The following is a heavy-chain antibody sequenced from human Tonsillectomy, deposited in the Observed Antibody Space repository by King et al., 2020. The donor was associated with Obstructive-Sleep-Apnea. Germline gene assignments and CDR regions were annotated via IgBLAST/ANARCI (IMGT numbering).Heavy chain of an antibody. CDR1: GFTFSSYA. J-gene: IGHJ4*02. CDR2: ISYDGSNK. CDR3: ARDYGDYEFFDY. Sequence: HVQLVESGGGVVQPGRSLRLSCAASGFTFSSYAMHWVRQAPGKGLEWVAVISYDGSNKYYADSVKGRFTISRDNSKNTLYLQMNSLRAEDTAVYYCARDYGDYEFFDYWGQGTLVTVSS. D-gene: IGHD4-17*01. V-gene: IGHV3-30-3*01.